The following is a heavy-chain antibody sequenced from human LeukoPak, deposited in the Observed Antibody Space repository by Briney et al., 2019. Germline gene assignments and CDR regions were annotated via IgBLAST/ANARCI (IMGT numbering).Heavy chain of an antibody. J-gene: IGHJ3*02. Sequence: SGGSLRLSCAASGFTFSSYWMSWVRQAPGKGLEWVAVISYDGSNKYYADSVKGRFTISRDNSKNTLFLQMNSLRADDTAVYYCARRDDLRAFDIWGQGTTVTVSS. CDR3: ARRDDLRAFDI. CDR1: GFTFSSYW. V-gene: IGHV3-30*14. D-gene: IGHD1-1*01. CDR2: ISYDGSNK.